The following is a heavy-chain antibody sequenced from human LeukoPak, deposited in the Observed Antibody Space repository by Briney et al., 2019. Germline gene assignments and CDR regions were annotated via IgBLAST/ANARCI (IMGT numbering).Heavy chain of an antibody. CDR3: ARDQQYCSSTSCYPAYYFDY. V-gene: IGHV3-30-3*01. CDR2: ISYDGSNK. J-gene: IGHJ4*02. Sequence: PGGSLRLSCAASGFTFSSYAMHWIRQAPGKGLEWVAVISYDGSNKYYADSVKGPFTISRDNSKNTLYLQMNSLRAEDTAVYYRARDQQYCSSTSCYPAYYFDYWGQGTLVTVSS. CDR1: GFTFSSYA. D-gene: IGHD2-2*01.